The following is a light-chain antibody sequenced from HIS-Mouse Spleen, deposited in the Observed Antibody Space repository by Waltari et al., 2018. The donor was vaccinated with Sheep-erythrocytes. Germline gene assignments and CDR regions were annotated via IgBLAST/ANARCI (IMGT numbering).Light chain of an antibody. Sequence: SYELTQPPSVSVSPGQTASITCSGDKLGDKYACWYQQTPGQSTVLVIYQDSKRPSGIPERFSGSNSGNTATLTISGTQAMDEADYYCQAWDSSTAVFGGGTKLTVL. CDR1: KLGDKY. J-gene: IGLJ2*01. CDR2: QDS. CDR3: QAWDSSTAV. V-gene: IGLV3-1*01.